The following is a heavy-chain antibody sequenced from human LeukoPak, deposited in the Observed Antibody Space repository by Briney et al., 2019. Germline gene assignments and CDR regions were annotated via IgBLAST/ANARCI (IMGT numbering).Heavy chain of an antibody. CDR1: GYTLTELS. Sequence: ASVKVSCKVSGYTLTELSMHWVRQAPGKGLEWVGGFDPEDGETIYAQKFQGRVTMTEDTSTDTAYMELSSLRSEDTAVYYCVADCSGGSCYSGFDYWGQGTLVTVSS. CDR3: VADCSGGSCYSGFDY. CDR2: FDPEDGET. J-gene: IGHJ4*02. D-gene: IGHD2-15*01. V-gene: IGHV1-24*01.